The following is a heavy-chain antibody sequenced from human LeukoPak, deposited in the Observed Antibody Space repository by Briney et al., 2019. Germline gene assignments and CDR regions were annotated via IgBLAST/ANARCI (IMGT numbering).Heavy chain of an antibody. CDR2: IRYDGSNK. J-gene: IGHJ4*02. CDR1: GFTFSSYG. D-gene: IGHD4-17*01. Sequence: GGSLRLSCAASGFTFSSYGMHWVRQAPGKGLEWVAFIRYDGSNKYYADSVKGRFTISRDNAKNSLYLQMNSLRAEDTAVYYCARGRGPVTTKILDYWGQGTLVTVSS. CDR3: ARGRGPVTTKILDY. V-gene: IGHV3-30*02.